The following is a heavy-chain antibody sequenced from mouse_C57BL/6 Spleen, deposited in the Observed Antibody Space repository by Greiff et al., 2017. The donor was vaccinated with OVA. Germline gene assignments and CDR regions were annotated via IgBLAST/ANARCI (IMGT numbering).Heavy chain of an antibody. D-gene: IGHD1-1*01. CDR3: ARDYYGSSSYFDV. CDR1: GYAFSSSW. CDR2: IYPGDGDT. Sequence: LQESGPELVKPGASVKISCKASGYAFSSSWMNWVKQRPGKGLEWIGRIYPGDGDTNFNGKFKGKATLTADKSSSTAYMQLSSLTSEDSAVYFCARDYYGSSSYFDVWGTGTTVTVSS. V-gene: IGHV1-82*01. J-gene: IGHJ1*03.